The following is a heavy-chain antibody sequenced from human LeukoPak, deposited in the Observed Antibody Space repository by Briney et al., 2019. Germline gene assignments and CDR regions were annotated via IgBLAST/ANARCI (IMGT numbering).Heavy chain of an antibody. CDR3: ARAIPLSYSDP. J-gene: IGHJ5*02. CDR1: GASLTIGGYF. D-gene: IGHD2/OR15-2a*01. CDR2: IYHTGTT. Sequence: SETLSLTCTVSGASLTIGGYFWTWLRQPPGKGLEWIGYIYHTGTTYCSPSLKNRVTISVDTSKNQFSLNLTSVTAAVTAVYYCARAIPLSYSDPWGQGTLVTVSS. V-gene: IGHV4-30-2*01.